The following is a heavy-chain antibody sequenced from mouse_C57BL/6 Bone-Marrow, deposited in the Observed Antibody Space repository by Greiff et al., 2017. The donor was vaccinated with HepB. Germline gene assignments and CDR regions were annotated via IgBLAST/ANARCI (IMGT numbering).Heavy chain of an antibody. J-gene: IGHJ4*01. D-gene: IGHD2-4*01. CDR1: GYSITSGYY. V-gene: IGHV3-6*01. Sequence: DVKLVESGPGLVKPSQSLSLTCSVTGYSITSGYYWNWIRQFPGNKLEWMGYISYDGSNNYNPSLKNRISITRDTSKNQFFLKLNSVTTEDTATYYCAREDYDYPYAMDYWGQGTSVTVSS. CDR3: AREDYDYPYAMDY. CDR2: ISYDGSN.